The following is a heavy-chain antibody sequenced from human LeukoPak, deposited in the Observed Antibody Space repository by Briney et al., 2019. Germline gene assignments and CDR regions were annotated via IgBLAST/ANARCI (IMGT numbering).Heavy chain of an antibody. V-gene: IGHV3-74*01. Sequence: LTLSCSALGCTFTSYCIHVVRHAPWQWLVLVCPMNSVLSCTSYALSLKGRFTISTYNAKNTLYLEMNGLRADDAAVYYCARDPSGYSYAPRGWFDPLGHGTLVTASP. J-gene: IGHJ5*02. D-gene: IGHD5-18*01. CDR1: GCTFTSYC. CDR3: ARDPSGYSYAPRGWFDP. CDR2: MNSVLSCT.